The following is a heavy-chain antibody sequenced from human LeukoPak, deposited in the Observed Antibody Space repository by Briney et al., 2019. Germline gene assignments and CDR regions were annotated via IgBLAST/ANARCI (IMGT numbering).Heavy chain of an antibody. J-gene: IGHJ4*02. D-gene: IGHD6-19*01. CDR1: GYTFTSYG. V-gene: IGHV1-18*01. CDR3: ARRMGVAGTFDY. CDR2: ISAYNGNT. Sequence: XVXXKASGYTFTSYGXXWVRQAPGQGVEWXGWISAYNGNTNYAQKLQGRVTMTTDTSTSTAYMELRSLRSDDTAVYYCARRMGVAGTFDYWGQGTLVTVSS.